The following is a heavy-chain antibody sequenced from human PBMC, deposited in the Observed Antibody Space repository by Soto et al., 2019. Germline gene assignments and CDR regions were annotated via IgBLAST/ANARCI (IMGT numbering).Heavy chain of an antibody. D-gene: IGHD3-22*01. CDR1: GYSFTSYG. Sequence: ASVKVSCKGSGYSFTSYGISWVRQAPGQGLEWMGWISVYNGNIKYAQKFEGRVTMTTDTSMFTAYLEVRSLRSDDTAVYYCARRTSYYDDSNAYYSFDYWGPGTLVTVYS. J-gene: IGHJ4*02. CDR2: ISVYNGNI. CDR3: ARRTSYYDDSNAYYSFDY. V-gene: IGHV1-18*04.